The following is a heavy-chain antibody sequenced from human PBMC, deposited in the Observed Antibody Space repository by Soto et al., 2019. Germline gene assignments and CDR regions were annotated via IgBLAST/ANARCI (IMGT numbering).Heavy chain of an antibody. Sequence: PGGALRPSCAASGFTFSSYSMNWVSQAPGKGLEWVSSISSSSSYIYYADSVKGRFTISRDNAKNSLYLQMNSLRAEDTAVYYCARDSEGSWYDYWGQGTLVTVSS. CDR1: GFTFSSYS. J-gene: IGHJ4*02. CDR2: ISSSSSYI. V-gene: IGHV3-21*01. D-gene: IGHD6-13*01. CDR3: ARDSEGSWYDY.